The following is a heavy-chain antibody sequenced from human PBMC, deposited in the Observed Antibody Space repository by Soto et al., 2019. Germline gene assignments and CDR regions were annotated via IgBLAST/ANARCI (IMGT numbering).Heavy chain of an antibody. CDR2: ISAYNGNT. CDR1: GYTFTSYG. Sequence: GASVKVSCKASGYTFTSYGISWVRRAPGQGLEWMGWISAYNGNTNYAQKLQGRVTMTTDTSTSTAYMELRSLRSDDTAVYYCAITLRDVLDAFDIWGQGTMVTVSS. V-gene: IGHV1-18*01. J-gene: IGHJ3*02. CDR3: AITLRDVLDAFDI.